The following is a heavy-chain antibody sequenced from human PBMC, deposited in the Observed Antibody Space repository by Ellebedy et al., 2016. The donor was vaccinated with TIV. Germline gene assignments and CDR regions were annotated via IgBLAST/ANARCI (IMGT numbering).Heavy chain of an antibody. Sequence: GGSLRLSCAASGFTFSSYGMHWVRQAPGKGLEWVAVIWYDGSNKYYADSVKGRFTISRDNSKNTLYLQMNSLRAEDTAVYYCARVDTAMGGNYYYGMDVWGQGTTVTVSS. CDR1: GFTFSSYG. J-gene: IGHJ6*02. CDR2: IWYDGSNK. CDR3: ARVDTAMGGNYYYGMDV. D-gene: IGHD5-18*01. V-gene: IGHV3-33*01.